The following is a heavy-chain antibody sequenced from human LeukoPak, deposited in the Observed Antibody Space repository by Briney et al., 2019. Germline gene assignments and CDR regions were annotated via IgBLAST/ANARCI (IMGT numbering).Heavy chain of an antibody. J-gene: IGHJ4*02. CDR1: GFTFSSYA. D-gene: IGHD3-9*01. Sequence: GGSLRLSCAASGFTFSSYAMLWVRQAPGKGLEWVAVLSYDGGSKFYADSVKGRFTISRDNSKNTLYLQMNSLRFEDTAVYYCARTTRPILTGYYSLDYWGQGTLVTVSS. CDR2: LSYDGGSK. V-gene: IGHV3-30-3*01. CDR3: ARTTRPILTGYYSLDY.